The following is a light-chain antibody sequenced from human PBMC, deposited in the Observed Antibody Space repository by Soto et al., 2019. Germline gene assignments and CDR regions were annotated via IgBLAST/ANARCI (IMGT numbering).Light chain of an antibody. CDR1: QSISSW. CDR3: QQYNSYSGT. CDR2: DAS. Sequence: DIQMTQSPSTLSASVGDRVTITCRASQSISSWLAWYQQKSGKAPKLLIYDASSLESGVPSRFSGSGSGTEFPLTISSLQPDDFATYYCQQYNSYSGTFGQGTKVEIK. J-gene: IGKJ1*01. V-gene: IGKV1-5*01.